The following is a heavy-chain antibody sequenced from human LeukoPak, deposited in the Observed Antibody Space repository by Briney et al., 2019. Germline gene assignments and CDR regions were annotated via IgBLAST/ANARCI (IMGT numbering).Heavy chain of an antibody. J-gene: IGHJ5*02. D-gene: IGHD5-12*01. CDR2: IDDDGAGT. CDR1: GFPFRGYW. V-gene: IGHV3-74*01. Sequence: GESLRLSCAASGFPFRGYWMHWVRQPPGKGLVWVSHIDDDGAGTNYADSGKGRFTIFRDNAKNTLYLQMHSLRVEDTAVYYCARSASGYDAWGQGTLVTVSS. CDR3: ARSASGYDA.